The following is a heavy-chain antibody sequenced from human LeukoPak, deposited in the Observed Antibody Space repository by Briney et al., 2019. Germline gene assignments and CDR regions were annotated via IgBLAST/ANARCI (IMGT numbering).Heavy chain of an antibody. D-gene: IGHD3-9*01. Sequence: PGRSLRLSCAASGFTFAGYGMYWVREAPGKGLEWVSGITWNSDDMAYADSVKGRFTISRDNAKNCLYLQMNSLRVEDTALYYCTKVTDWRTGFDYWGQGTLVTVSS. CDR2: ITWNSDDM. CDR1: GFTFAGYG. V-gene: IGHV3-9*01. J-gene: IGHJ4*02. CDR3: TKVTDWRTGFDY.